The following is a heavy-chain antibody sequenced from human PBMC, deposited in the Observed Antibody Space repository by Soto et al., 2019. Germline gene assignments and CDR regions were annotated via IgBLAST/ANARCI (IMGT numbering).Heavy chain of an antibody. CDR3: ARDYGGVGHKGHDAFDI. J-gene: IGHJ3*02. CDR2: IWYDGSNK. D-gene: IGHD1-26*01. V-gene: IGHV3-33*01. CDR1: GFTFSSYG. Sequence: GGSLRLSCAASGFTFSSYGMHWVRQAPGKGLEWVAVIWYDGSNKYYADSVKGRFTISRDNSKNTLYLQMNSLRAEDTAVYYCARDYGGVGHKGHDAFDIWGQGTMVTVSS.